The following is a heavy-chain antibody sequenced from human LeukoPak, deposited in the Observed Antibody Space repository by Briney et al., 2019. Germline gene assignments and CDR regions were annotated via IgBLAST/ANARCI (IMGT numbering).Heavy chain of an antibody. V-gene: IGHV3-30*18. Sequence: PGGSLRLSCAASGFTFSSYGMHWVRQAPGKGLEWVAVISYDGSNKYYADSVKGRFTISRDNSKNTLYLQMNSLRAEDTAVYYCAKKIRSYYGMDVWGQGTTVTVSS. J-gene: IGHJ6*02. D-gene: IGHD4-17*01. CDR1: GFTFSSYG. CDR3: AKKIRSYYGMDV. CDR2: ISYDGSNK.